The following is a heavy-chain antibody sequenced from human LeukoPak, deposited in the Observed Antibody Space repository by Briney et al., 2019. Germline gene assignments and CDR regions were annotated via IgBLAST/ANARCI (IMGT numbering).Heavy chain of an antibody. V-gene: IGHV1-3*01. D-gene: IGHD3-22*01. CDR1: GYTFTSYA. CDR2: INAGNGNT. J-gene: IGHJ4*02. CDR3: ARGTYYYDSSGHLDY. Sequence: GASVKVSCKASGYTFTSYAMHWVRQAPGQRLEWMGWINAGNGNTKYSQKFQGRVTITRDTSASTAYMELSSLRSEDTAVYYCARGTYYYDSSGHLDYWDQGTLVTVSS.